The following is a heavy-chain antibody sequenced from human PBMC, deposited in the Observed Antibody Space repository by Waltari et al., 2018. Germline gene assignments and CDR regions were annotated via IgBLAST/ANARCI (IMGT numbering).Heavy chain of an antibody. J-gene: IGHJ4*02. V-gene: IGHV4-59*01. D-gene: IGHD6-13*01. CDR1: GGSISSYY. CDR2: IYYSGST. CDR3: ARGIAAGRRSLYYFDY. Sequence: QVQLQESGPGLVKPSETLSLTCTVSGGSISSYYWSWIRPPPGKGLEWIGYIYYSGSTNYNPSLKSRVTISVDTSKNQFSLKLSSVTAADTAVYYCARGIAAGRRSLYYFDYWGQGTLVTVSS.